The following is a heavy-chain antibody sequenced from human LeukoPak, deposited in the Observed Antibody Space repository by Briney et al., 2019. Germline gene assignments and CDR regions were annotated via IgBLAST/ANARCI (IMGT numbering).Heavy chain of an antibody. J-gene: IGHJ3*02. V-gene: IGHV4-4*02. Sequence: SETLSLTCAVSGGSISSSNWWSWVRQPAGKGLEWIGEIYHSGSTNYNPSLKSRVTISVDKSKNQFSLKLSSVTAADTAVYYCARAGYYYDSSVYNAFDIWGQGTMVTVSS. CDR2: IYHSGST. CDR1: GGSISSSNW. D-gene: IGHD3-22*01. CDR3: ARAGYYYDSSVYNAFDI.